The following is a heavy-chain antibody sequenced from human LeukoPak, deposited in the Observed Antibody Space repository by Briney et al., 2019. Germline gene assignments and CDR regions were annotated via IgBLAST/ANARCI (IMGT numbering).Heavy chain of an antibody. D-gene: IGHD7-27*01. Sequence: SETLSLTCTVSGGSISSYYWSWIRQPPGKGLEWIGYIYYSGSTNYNPSLKSRVTISVDTSKNQFSLKLSSVTAAGTAVYYCARRSNWGSSWYFDLWGRGTLVTVSS. CDR2: IYYSGST. J-gene: IGHJ2*01. CDR1: GGSISSYY. V-gene: IGHV4-59*08. CDR3: ARRSNWGSSWYFDL.